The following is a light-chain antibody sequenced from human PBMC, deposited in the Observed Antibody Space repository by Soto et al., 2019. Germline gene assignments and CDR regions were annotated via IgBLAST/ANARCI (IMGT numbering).Light chain of an antibody. J-gene: IGKJ4*01. Sequence: EILMTQSPATLSVSPGERVTLSCRASQSVSRKLGWYQQKPGQAPRLLIYDASSRATGIPARFSGSGSGTEFTPTISSLQSEDFALYYCQQYNNCFPFTFGGGTTVESK. CDR2: DAS. CDR1: QSVSRK. CDR3: QQYNNCFPFT. V-gene: IGKV3-15*01.